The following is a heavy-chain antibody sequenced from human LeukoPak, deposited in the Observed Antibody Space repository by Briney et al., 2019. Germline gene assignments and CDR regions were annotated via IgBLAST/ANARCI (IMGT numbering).Heavy chain of an antibody. Sequence: PSETLSLTCAVSGGSFSGKYWTWIRQPPGKELEWIGEITYSGSIYYNPSLKSRVTISVDTSKNQFSLKLNSVTAADTAVYYCARDLMTWGQGTLVTVSS. J-gene: IGHJ4*02. CDR1: GGSFSGKY. CDR2: ITYSGSI. CDR3: ARDLMT. V-gene: IGHV4-34*01.